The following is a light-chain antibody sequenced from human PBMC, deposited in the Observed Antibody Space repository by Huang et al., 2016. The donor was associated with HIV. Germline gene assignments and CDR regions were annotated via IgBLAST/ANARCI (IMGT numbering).Light chain of an antibody. V-gene: IGKV4-1*01. CDR3: QQYYSSLWT. Sequence: DIVMTQSPDSLTVSLGERATIHCKSSQSLLYNSNNKNYLNWYQQKPGQPPKRLIYWASARESGVPDRFSGSGSGTKFSLTINSLQAEDVAVYYCQQYYSSLWTFGQGTKVDIK. J-gene: IGKJ1*01. CDR2: WAS. CDR1: QSLLYNSNNKNY.